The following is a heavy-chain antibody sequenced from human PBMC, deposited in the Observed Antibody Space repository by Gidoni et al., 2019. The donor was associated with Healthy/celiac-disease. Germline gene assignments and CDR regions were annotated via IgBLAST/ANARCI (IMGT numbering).Heavy chain of an antibody. CDR1: GYSFTRFW. CDR3: ARRGYYDSSGYYDWYFDL. V-gene: IGHV5-51*01. Sequence: EVQLVQSGAEVKKPGESLKISCKGAGYSFTRFWSGWVRQIPGKGLEWMGIIYPGDSYTRYSPSFQGQVTSSSDKSIGNAYLQWNSLKASDTAMYYCARRGYYDSSGYYDWYFDLWGRGTLVTVSS. J-gene: IGHJ2*01. CDR2: IYPGDSYT. D-gene: IGHD3-22*01.